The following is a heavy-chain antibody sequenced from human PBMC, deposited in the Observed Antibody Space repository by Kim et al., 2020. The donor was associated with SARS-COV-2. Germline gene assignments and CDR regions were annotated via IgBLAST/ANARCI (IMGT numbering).Heavy chain of an antibody. Sequence: NYHPSLKSRVTISLDTSKNQFSLKLSSVTAADTAVYYCARQGAYDAKWFDPWGQGTLVTVSS. V-gene: IGHV4-59*08. D-gene: IGHD2-8*01. CDR3: ARQGAYDAKWFDP. J-gene: IGHJ5*02.